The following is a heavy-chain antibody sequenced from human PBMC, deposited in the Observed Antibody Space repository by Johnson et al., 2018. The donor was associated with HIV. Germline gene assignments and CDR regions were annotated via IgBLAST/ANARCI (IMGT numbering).Heavy chain of an antibody. V-gene: IGHV3-66*02. D-gene: IGHD6-19*01. CDR1: GFTVSRNY. CDR3: VRDRGSGWDDAFDI. CDR2: IYSDGST. J-gene: IGHJ3*02. Sequence: VQLVESGGGVVQPGGSLRLSCAASGFTVSRNYMSWVRKAPGKGLEWVAVIYSDGSTYYAVSVNGRFTISRDTSKNTLYLQMNSLRAEDTAVYYCVRDRGSGWDDAFDIWGQGTMVTVSS.